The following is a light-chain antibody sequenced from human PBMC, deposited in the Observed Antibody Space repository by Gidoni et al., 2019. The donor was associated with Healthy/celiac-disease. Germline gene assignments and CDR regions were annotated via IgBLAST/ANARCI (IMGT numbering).Light chain of an antibody. V-gene: IGLV3-21*04. J-gene: IGLJ2*01. CDR3: QVWDSSSDHPGVV. Sequence: SYVLTQPPSVSVVPGKTARIPCGGNNIGRKSVHWYQQKPGQAPVLVIYYDSDRPSGIPERFSGSNSGNTATLTISRVEAGDEADYYCQVWDSSSDHPGVVFGGGTKLTVL. CDR1: NIGRKS. CDR2: YDS.